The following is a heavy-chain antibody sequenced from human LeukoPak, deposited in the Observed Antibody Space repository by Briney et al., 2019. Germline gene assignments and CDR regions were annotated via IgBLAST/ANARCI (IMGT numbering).Heavy chain of an antibody. Sequence: PSETLSLTCTVSGDSISTYYWSWIRQPPGKGLEWIGYIHYSGSTSYNPSLKSRITISVDTSKNQLSLILNSVTAADTAVYYCAREYSAFEIWGQGTMVTVSS. CDR3: AREYSAFEI. J-gene: IGHJ3*02. CDR2: IHYSGST. D-gene: IGHD1-1*01. CDR1: GDSISTYY. V-gene: IGHV4-59*01.